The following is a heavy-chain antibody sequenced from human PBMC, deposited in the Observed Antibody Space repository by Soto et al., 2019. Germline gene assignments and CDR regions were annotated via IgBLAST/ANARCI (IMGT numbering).Heavy chain of an antibody. CDR1: GFTFTRYS. CDR3: ARESEDLTSNFDY. CDR2: ISSTTNYM. J-gene: IGHJ4*02. Sequence: GGSLRLSCAASGFTFTRYSMNWVRQAPGKGLEWVSSISSTTNYMYYADSMKGRFTVSRDNAKNSVYLEMNSLSAEDTAVYYCARESEDLTSNFDYWGQGTLVTVSS. V-gene: IGHV3-21*01.